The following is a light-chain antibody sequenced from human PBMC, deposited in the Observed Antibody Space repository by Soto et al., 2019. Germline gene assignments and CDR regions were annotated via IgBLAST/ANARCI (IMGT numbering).Light chain of an antibody. V-gene: IGKV3-15*01. CDR2: GAS. CDR1: QSVSSD. J-gene: IGKJ3*01. Sequence: EEVMTQSPATLSLSPGERATLSCRASQSVSSDLAWYQQKPGQAPRLLIYGASTRATDIPARFSGGGSGTEFTLTISSLQSEDFAIYYCQQYNDWSPITFGPGTRVDFK. CDR3: QQYNDWSPIT.